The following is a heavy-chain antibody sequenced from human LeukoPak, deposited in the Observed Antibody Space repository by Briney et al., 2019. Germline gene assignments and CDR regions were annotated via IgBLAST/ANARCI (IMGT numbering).Heavy chain of an antibody. D-gene: IGHD6-13*01. CDR3: ARGPYSSSYFVTTPWFDP. J-gene: IGHJ5*02. V-gene: IGHV1-2*02. CDR2: INPNSGGT. CDR1: GYTFSDYY. Sequence: ASVKVSCKASGYTFSDYYIHWARQAPGQGLEWMGWINPNSGGTNYAQKFQGRVTMTRDTSISTAYMDLSRLKSDDTAVYYCARGPYSSSYFVTTPWFDPWGQGTLVTVSS.